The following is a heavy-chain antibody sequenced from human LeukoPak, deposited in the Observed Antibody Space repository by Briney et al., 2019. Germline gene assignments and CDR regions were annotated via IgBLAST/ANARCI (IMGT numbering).Heavy chain of an antibody. CDR2: IKQDGSEK. V-gene: IGHV3-7*01. Sequence: PGGSLRLSCAASGFTFSSYWMIWVRQAPGKGLEWVANIKQDGSEKYYVDSVKGRFTISRDNAKNLLYLQMNSLRAEDTAVYYCARDDPITVSGVVFIDYWGQGALVTVSS. J-gene: IGHJ4*02. D-gene: IGHD3-3*01. CDR1: GFTFSSYW. CDR3: ARDDPITVSGVVFIDY.